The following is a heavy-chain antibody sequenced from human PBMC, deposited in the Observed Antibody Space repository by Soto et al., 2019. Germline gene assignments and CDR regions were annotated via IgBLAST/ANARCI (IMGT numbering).Heavy chain of an antibody. CDR3: ARVVYSSTGTTFHYHGLDV. CDR1: RYNFTSHY. J-gene: IGHJ6*02. D-gene: IGHD3-9*01. CDR2: IYPRGGTT. V-gene: IGHV1-46*01. Sequence: GAPAEVYCKASRYNFTSHYMYWLRQAPGQGLESMGIIYPRGGTTIYAQKFQGRVTMTRDTSTHTFYMELSSLRSEDTAMYYCARVVYSSTGTTFHYHGLDVWGQGTTVTVSS.